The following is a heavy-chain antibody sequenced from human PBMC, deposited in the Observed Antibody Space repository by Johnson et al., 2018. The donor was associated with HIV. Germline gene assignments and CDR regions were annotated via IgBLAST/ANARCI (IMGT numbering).Heavy chain of an antibody. CDR1: GFTFSSYA. J-gene: IGHJ3*02. V-gene: IGHV3-30-3*01. CDR3: ARGSSGSWDAFDI. D-gene: IGHD1-26*01. Sequence: VLLLESGGGVVQPGRSRRLSCAASGFTFSSYAMHWVRQAPGKGLEWVAVVPDDGDNKYYADSVKGRFTVYRDNSKNTLYMQMNSLRAEDTAVYYCARGSSGSWDAFDIWGQGTMVTVSS. CDR2: VPDDGDNK.